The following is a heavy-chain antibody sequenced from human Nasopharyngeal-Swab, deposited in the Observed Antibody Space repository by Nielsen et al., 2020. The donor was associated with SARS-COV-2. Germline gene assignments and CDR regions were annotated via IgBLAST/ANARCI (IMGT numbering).Heavy chain of an antibody. J-gene: IGHJ4*02. CDR3: ARDKGGNSPPYYFDY. D-gene: IGHD4-23*01. V-gene: IGHV3-53*01. Sequence: VRQAPGKGLEWVSVIYSGGSTYYADSVKGRFTISRDNSKNTLYLQMNSLRAKDTAVYYCARDKGGNSPPYYFDYWGQGTLVTVSS. CDR2: IYSGGST.